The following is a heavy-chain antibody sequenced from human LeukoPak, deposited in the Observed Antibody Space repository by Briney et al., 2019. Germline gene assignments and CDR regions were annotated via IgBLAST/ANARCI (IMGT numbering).Heavy chain of an antibody. CDR2: INSEGSST. D-gene: IGHD2-15*01. CDR3: ASRDQSCSGDTCYPIDY. J-gene: IGHJ4*02. CDR1: GFTFSRYW. Sequence: GGSLSLSCAASGFTFSRYWMHWVRQAPGKGLGWGSRINSEGSSTSYADSVKGRFTTSRDNAKNTLYLQMNSLRAEDTAVYYCASRDQSCSGDTCYPIDYWGQGTLVTVSS. V-gene: IGHV3-74*01.